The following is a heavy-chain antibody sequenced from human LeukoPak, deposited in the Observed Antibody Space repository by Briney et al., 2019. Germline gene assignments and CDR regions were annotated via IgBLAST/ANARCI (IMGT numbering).Heavy chain of an antibody. CDR1: GFTFSSYG. CDR3: AGLTIFPTSYFDY. V-gene: IGHV3-30*19. CDR2: ISYDGSNK. Sequence: PGGSLRLSCAASGFTFSSYGMHWVRQAPGKGLEWVAVISYDGSNKYYADSVKGRFTISRDNSKNTLYLQMNSLRAEDTAVYYCAGLTIFPTSYFDYWGQGTLVTVSS. J-gene: IGHJ4*02. D-gene: IGHD3-9*01.